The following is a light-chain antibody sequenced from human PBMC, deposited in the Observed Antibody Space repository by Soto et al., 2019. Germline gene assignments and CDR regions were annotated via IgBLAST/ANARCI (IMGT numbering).Light chain of an antibody. CDR3: HHYFSWPPYT. CDR1: QSVSSY. J-gene: IGKJ2*01. CDR2: GAS. Sequence: EVVMTQSPATLSVSPGERATLSCRASQSVSSYLAWYQHKPGQTPRLLIYGASTRAAGIPARFSGSGSATEFTLTISRLQSEDFGVYYCHHYFSWPPYTFGQGTKLEIK. V-gene: IGKV3D-15*01.